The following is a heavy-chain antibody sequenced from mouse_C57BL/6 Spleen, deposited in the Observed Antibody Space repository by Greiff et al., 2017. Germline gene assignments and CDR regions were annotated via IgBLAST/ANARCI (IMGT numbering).Heavy chain of an antibody. V-gene: IGHV14-4*01. D-gene: IGHD2-9*01. J-gene: IGHJ2*01. Sequence: VQLQQSGAELVRPGASVKLSCTASGFNIKDDYMHWVKQRPEQGLEWIGWIDPENGDTEYASKFQGKATITADTSSNTAYLQLSSLTSEDTAVYYCAPTMFTTNYFDYWGQGTTLTVSS. CDR3: APTMFTTNYFDY. CDR1: GFNIKDDY. CDR2: IDPENGDT.